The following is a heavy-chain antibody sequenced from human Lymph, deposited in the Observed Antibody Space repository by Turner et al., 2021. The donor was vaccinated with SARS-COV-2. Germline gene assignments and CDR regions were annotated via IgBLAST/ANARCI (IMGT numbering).Heavy chain of an antibody. CDR2: ISYDGSNK. D-gene: IGHD3-16*01. Sequence: QVQLVESGGGVVQPGRSLRLSCAASGFTFSSYAMHWVRPAPGKGLEVVALISYDGSNKYYADSVKGRFTISRDNSKKTLYLQMNSLRAEDTAVYYCARDFGGGMDVWGQGTTVTVSS. J-gene: IGHJ6*02. CDR1: GFTFSSYA. V-gene: IGHV3-30-3*01. CDR3: ARDFGGGMDV.